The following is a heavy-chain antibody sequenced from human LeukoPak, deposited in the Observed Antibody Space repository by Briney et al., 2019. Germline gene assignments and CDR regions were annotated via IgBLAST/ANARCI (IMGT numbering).Heavy chain of an antibody. CDR3: AKDPLYGLSSAFDI. J-gene: IGHJ3*02. D-gene: IGHD3-10*01. CDR2: ITGSGGST. Sequence: PGGSLRLSCAASGFTFSSYAMSWVRQAPGKGLEWVSAITGSGGSTYFADSVKGRFTLSRDNSKNTLYLQMNSLRAEDTAVYYCAKDPLYGLSSAFDIWGQGTMVTVSS. V-gene: IGHV3-23*01. CDR1: GFTFSSYA.